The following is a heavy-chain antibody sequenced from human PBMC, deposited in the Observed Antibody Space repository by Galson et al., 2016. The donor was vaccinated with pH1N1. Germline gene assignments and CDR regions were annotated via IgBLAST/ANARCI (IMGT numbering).Heavy chain of an antibody. Sequence: SLRLSCAASGLTFNSYAMSWVRQAPGKGLEWISVISGTGGGTYYADSVQGRFTISRDNSKNTLLLQMNSLRADDTAIYYCAGAGRLLGPYHYYAMDVWGQGTTVTVSS. CDR2: ISGTGGGT. V-gene: IGHV3-23*01. CDR1: GLTFNSYA. D-gene: IGHD6-25*01. CDR3: AGAGRLLGPYHYYAMDV. J-gene: IGHJ6*02.